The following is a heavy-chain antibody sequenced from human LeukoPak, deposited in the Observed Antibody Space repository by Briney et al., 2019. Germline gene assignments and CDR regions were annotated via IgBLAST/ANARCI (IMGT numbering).Heavy chain of an antibody. CDR2: ITGGGGGT. D-gene: IGHD6-13*01. Sequence: PGGSLRLSCVVSGFTFSTYAMSWVRQAPGKGLEWVSAITGGGGGTYYADSVKGRFTISRDNSKNTLYLQMNGLRAEDTAVYFCAKQSAGSAAWYSLHYDFWGQGTLVTVSS. CDR1: GFTFSTYA. CDR3: AKQSAGSAAWYSLHYDF. V-gene: IGHV3-23*01. J-gene: IGHJ4*02.